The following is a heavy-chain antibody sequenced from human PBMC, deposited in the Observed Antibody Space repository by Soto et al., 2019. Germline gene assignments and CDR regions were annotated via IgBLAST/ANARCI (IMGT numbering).Heavy chain of an antibody. J-gene: IGHJ4*02. D-gene: IGHD6-25*01. CDR2: VNSNGITT. Sequence: GGSLRLSCAASGSTFSSYAMSWVRQAPGKGLEWVSGVNSNGITTHYADSVKGRFTISRDNSANTLSLQMNSLRAEDTAIYFWAKTIAQSGSPNYWGKGPRATVSS. CDR3: AKTIAQSGSPNY. CDR1: GSTFSSYA. V-gene: IGHV3-23*01.